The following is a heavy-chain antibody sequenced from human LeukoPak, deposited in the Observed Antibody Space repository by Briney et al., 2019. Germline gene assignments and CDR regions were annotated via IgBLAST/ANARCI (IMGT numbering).Heavy chain of an antibody. J-gene: IGHJ4*02. CDR3: ARDDPNEYYFDY. CDR1: GGSISSGGYS. D-gene: IGHD1-1*01. Sequence: SETLSLTCAVSGGSISSGGYSWSWIRQPPGKGLEWIGEINHSGSTNYNPSLKSRVTISVDTSKNQFSLKLSSVTAADTAVYYCARDDPNEYYFDYWGQGTLVTVSS. V-gene: IGHV4-30-2*01. CDR2: INHSGST.